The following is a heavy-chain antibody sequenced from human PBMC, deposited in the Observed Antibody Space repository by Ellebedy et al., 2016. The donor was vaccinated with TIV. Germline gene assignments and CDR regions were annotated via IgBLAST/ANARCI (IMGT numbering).Heavy chain of an antibody. V-gene: IGHV3-30*04. CDR2: ISFDGSNK. CDR3: ARGSPDYYDNRPYPFDL. J-gene: IGHJ3*01. Sequence: GESLKISXAASGFVFHTYAVHWVRQAPSKGLEWVALISFDGSNKLYADSVKGRFTISRDNAKNTLSLQMNSLGGDDTAVYYCARGSPDYYDNRPYPFDLWGQGTMVTVSS. D-gene: IGHD3-22*01. CDR1: GFVFHTYA.